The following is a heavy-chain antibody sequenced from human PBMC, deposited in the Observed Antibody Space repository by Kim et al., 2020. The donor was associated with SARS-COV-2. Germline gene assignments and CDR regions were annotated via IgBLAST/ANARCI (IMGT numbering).Heavy chain of an antibody. J-gene: IGHJ3*02. Sequence: TANDAQKFQGRVTITADESTSTAYMELSSLRSEDTAVYYCAIRLTDAFDIWGQGTMVTVSS. CDR3: AIRLTDAFDI. V-gene: IGHV1-69*01. D-gene: IGHD2-21*02. CDR2: TA.